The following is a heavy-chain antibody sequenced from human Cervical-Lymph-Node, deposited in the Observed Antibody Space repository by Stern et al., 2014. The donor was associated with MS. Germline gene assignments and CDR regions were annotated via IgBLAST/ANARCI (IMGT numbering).Heavy chain of an antibody. CDR1: GYTFTSDD. CDR2: MNPDKGDT. Sequence: QDQLVESGAEVKKPGASVKVSCKTSGYTFTSDDINWVRQASGQGLEWMGWMNPDKGDTGFSPKFQGRLTITRDTSISTAYMELTTLRSEDTAVYYCTNACDTWGQGTLVIVSS. V-gene: IGHV1-8*01. J-gene: IGHJ5*02. CDR3: TNACDT.